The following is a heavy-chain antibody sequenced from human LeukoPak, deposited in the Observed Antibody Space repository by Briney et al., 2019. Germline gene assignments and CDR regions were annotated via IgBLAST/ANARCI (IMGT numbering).Heavy chain of an antibody. CDR2: ISVDDQGST. J-gene: IGHJ4*02. Sequence: GGSLRLSCTTSEFSFRTYAMTWVRQAPGKGLEWVSTISVDDQGSTYYTDSVKGRFTISRDTSQNTLSLQMNSLRAEDTAVYYCATPPNGGDLNYYFDCRGQGTLVTVSS. CDR1: EFSFRTYA. CDR3: ATPPNGGDLNYYFDC. V-gene: IGHV3-23*01. D-gene: IGHD2-21*01.